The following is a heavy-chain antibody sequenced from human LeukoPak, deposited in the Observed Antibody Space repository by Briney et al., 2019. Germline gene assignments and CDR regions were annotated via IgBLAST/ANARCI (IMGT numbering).Heavy chain of an antibody. CDR2: IGPSGSNI. CDR1: GFTFGIYA. V-gene: IGHV3-48*01. J-gene: IGHJ4*02. D-gene: IGHD3-22*01. CDR3: ARDRLPTYYYDSSNSRDGFDY. Sequence: PGGSLRLSCAASGFTFGIYAMNWVRQAPGKGLEWVSYIGPSGSNIYYADSVKGRFTISRDNAKDSLYLQMNSLRAEDTAVYYCARDRLPTYYYDSSNSRDGFDYWGQGTLVTVSS.